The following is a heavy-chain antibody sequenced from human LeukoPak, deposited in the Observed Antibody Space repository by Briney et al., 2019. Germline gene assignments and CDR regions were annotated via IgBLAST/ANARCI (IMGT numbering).Heavy chain of an antibody. Sequence: PGGSLRLSCAASGFTFSNHEMNWVRQAPGKGPEWLSYISSSGGTIYYADSVKGRFTISRDNARNSLCLQMNSLRAEDTAVYYCARPYGGQGYWGQGTLVTVSS. V-gene: IGHV3-48*03. D-gene: IGHD4-23*01. CDR3: ARPYGGQGY. CDR1: GFTFSNHE. J-gene: IGHJ4*02. CDR2: ISSSGGTI.